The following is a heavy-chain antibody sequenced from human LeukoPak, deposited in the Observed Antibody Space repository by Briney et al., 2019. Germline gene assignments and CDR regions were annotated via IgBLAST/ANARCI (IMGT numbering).Heavy chain of an antibody. J-gene: IGHJ1*01. CDR2: IYYSGST. CDR3: ARGYCSSTICFQYFHH. Sequence: PSETLSLTCTVSGGSMTYYYWTWIRQPPGKGLEWIGYIYYSGSTNYNPSLKSRVAISVDTSKNQFSLKLNSVTAADTAVYYCARGYCSSTICFQYFHHWGQGTLVTVSS. V-gene: IGHV4-59*01. CDR1: GGSMTYYY. D-gene: IGHD2-2*01.